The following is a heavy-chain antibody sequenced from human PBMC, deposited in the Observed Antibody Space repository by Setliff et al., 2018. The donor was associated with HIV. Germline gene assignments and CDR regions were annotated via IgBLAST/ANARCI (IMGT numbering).Heavy chain of an antibody. CDR1: GASISSHF. Sequence: SETLSLTCTVSGASISSHFWSWIRQPPGKGLEWIGSIYYSGSTNYNPSLKSRVTISVVTSKNQFSLKLSSVTAADTAVYYCAREGPGTTVSLDYWGQGTLVTVSS. D-gene: IGHD4-17*01. CDR3: AREGPGTTVSLDY. J-gene: IGHJ4*02. CDR2: IYYSGST. V-gene: IGHV4-59*11.